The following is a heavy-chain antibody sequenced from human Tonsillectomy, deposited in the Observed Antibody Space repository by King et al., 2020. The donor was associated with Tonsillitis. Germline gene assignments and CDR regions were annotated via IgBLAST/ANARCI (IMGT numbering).Heavy chain of an antibody. CDR1: GFTFSSYG. J-gene: IGHJ4*02. Sequence: VQLVESGGGVVQPGRSLRLSCAASGFTFSSYGMHWVRQAPGKGLEWVAVISSVGSNKYYADSVKGRFTISRDNSKNTLYLQMNSLRPEDTAVYYCAKEHSSGWYAGFDYWGQGTLVTVSS. CDR3: AKEHSSGWYAGFDY. D-gene: IGHD6-19*01. CDR2: ISSVGSNK. V-gene: IGHV3-30*18.